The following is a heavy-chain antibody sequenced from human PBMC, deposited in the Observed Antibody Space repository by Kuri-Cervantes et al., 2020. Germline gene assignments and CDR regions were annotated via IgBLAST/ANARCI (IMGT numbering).Heavy chain of an antibody. CDR3: ARGIEAGAVDY. CDR1: GYTFTSYA. CDR2: INAGNGNT. D-gene: IGHD2-15*01. J-gene: IGHJ4*02. V-gene: IGHV1-3*01. Sequence: ASVKVSCKASGYTFTSYAMHWVRQAPGQGLEWMGWINAGNGNTKYSQKFQGRVTITRDTSASTAYMELSSLRSEDTAVYYCARGIEAGAVDYWGQGTLVTVSS.